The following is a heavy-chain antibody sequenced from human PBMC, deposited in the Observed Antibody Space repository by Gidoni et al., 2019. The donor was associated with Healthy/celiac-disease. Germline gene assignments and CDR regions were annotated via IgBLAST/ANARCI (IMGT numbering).Heavy chain of an antibody. CDR3: ARMYSSGWYMDYYYGMDV. CDR1: GGSVSSGSYY. D-gene: IGHD6-19*01. J-gene: IGHJ6*02. CDR2: IYYSGST. Sequence: QVQLQESDPGLVKPSETLSLTCTVSGGSVSSGSYYWSWIRQPPGKGLEWIGYIYYSGSTNYNPSLKSRVTISVDTSKNQFSLKLSSVTAADTAVYYCARMYSSGWYMDYYYGMDVWGQGTTVTVSS. V-gene: IGHV4-61*01.